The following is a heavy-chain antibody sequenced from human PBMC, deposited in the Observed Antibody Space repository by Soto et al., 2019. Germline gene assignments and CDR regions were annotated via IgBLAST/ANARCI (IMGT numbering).Heavy chain of an antibody. CDR2: INADNGNT. Sequence: QVQRVQSGAEVKKPEASVKVSCKASGYTFSGSVMHWVRQAPGQGLEWMGWINADNGNTKYSQKFKGRVTMTWDTSASTAYMELSSLRSEDTAIYYCASEIDATPATSLDHWGQRTLVTVSS. V-gene: IGHV1-3*01. J-gene: IGHJ4*02. D-gene: IGHD4-17*01. CDR3: ASEIDATPATSLDH. CDR1: GYTFSGSV.